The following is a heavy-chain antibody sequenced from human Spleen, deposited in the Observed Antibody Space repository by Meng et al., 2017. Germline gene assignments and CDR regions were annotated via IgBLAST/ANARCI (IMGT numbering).Heavy chain of an antibody. D-gene: IGHD3-10*01. Sequence: GGSLRLSCAASGFTFSSYSMNWVRQAPGKGLEWVSYISSSIIYRNYADSVKGRFTISRDNAKNSLYLQMNSLRVEDTAVYYCAREVQYHYGSGSYIDYWGQGTLVTVSS. CDR2: ISSSIIYR. CDR3: AREVQYHYGSGSYIDY. CDR1: GFTFSSYS. V-gene: IGHV3-21*01. J-gene: IGHJ4*02.